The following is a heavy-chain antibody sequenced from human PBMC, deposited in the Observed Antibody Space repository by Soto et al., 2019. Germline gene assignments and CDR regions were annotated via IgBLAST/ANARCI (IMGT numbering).Heavy chain of an antibody. CDR3: ARWFSGSYNY. CDR1: SGSFSGYY. D-gene: IGHD1-26*01. CDR2: INDSGSS. J-gene: IGHJ4*02. Sequence: QVQLHQWGAGQLKHSETLFLTCRVYSGSFSGYYWSWIRQPPGKGLEWIGEINDSGSSNYNPSLKSRVTISVDTSKNEFSLKLSSVSAADTAMYYCARWFSGSYNYWGQGTLVTVSS. V-gene: IGHV4-34*01.